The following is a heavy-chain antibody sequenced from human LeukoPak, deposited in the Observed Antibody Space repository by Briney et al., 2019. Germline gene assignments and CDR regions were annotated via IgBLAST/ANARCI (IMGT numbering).Heavy chain of an antibody. V-gene: IGHV3-15*01. CDR3: TSHAAFDP. CDR1: GFTFNNAW. Sequence: GGSLRLSCAASGFTFNNAWMNWVRQAPGKGLEWVGRIKSKNVGGTTDYAAPVKGRFSISRDDSKNTVYLQMNSLKIEDTAVYYCTSHAAFDPWGQGTLVTVSS. J-gene: IGHJ5*02. CDR2: IKSKNVGGTT.